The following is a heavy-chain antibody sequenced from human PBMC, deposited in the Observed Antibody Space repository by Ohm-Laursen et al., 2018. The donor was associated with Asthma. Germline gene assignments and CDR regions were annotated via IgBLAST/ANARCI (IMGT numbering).Heavy chain of an antibody. Sequence: SLRLSCAASGFTFSSYAMSWVRQAPGKGLEWVSAISGSGGSTYYADSVKGRFTISRDNSKNTLYLQMNSLRAEDTAVYYCAKQQDYDFWSGYIYWGQGTLVTVSS. CDR2: ISGSGGST. V-gene: IGHV3-23*01. CDR3: AKQQDYDFWSGYIY. CDR1: GFTFSSYA. D-gene: IGHD3-3*01. J-gene: IGHJ4*02.